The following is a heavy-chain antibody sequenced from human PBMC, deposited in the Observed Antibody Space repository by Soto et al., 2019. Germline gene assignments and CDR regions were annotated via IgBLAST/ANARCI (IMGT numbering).Heavy chain of an antibody. J-gene: IGHJ4*02. CDR2: INHSGST. Sequence: SETLSLTCAVYGGSFSGYYWSWIRQPPGKGLEWIGEINHSGSTNYNPSLKSRVTISVDTSKNQFSLKLSSVTAAGTAVYYCARGDPYYDFWSGYLYYFDYWGQGTLVTVSS. D-gene: IGHD3-3*01. CDR3: ARGDPYYDFWSGYLYYFDY. V-gene: IGHV4-34*01. CDR1: GGSFSGYY.